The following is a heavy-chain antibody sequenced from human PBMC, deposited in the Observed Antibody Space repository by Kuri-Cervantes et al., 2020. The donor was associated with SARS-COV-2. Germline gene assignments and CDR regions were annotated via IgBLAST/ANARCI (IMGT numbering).Heavy chain of an antibody. CDR1: GGSFSGYY. J-gene: IGHJ6*03. CDR2: INHSGST. V-gene: IGHV4-34*01. Sequence: SETLSLTCAVYGGSFSGYYWSWIRQPPGKGLEWIGEINHSGSTNYNPSLKSRVTMSVGTSKNQFSLKLSSVTAADTAVYYCARDRTVTTLYYYYMDVWGKGTTVTVSS. D-gene: IGHD4-17*01. CDR3: ARDRTVTTLYYYYMDV.